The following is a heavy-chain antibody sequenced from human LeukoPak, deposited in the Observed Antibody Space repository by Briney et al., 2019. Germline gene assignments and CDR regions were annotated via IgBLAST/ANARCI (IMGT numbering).Heavy chain of an antibody. CDR2: IKHDGSEK. CDR1: GFTFSGYA. Sequence: GGSPRLSCAASGFTFSGYAMNWVRQAPGKGLEWVASIKHDGSEKYYVDSVRGRFTISRDNTKNLLYLQMSSLRAEDTAVYYCATDRGWRTSGYYLYYFEYWGQGTLVTFSS. V-gene: IGHV3-7*01. D-gene: IGHD3-3*01. CDR3: ATDRGWRTSGYYLYYFEY. J-gene: IGHJ4*02.